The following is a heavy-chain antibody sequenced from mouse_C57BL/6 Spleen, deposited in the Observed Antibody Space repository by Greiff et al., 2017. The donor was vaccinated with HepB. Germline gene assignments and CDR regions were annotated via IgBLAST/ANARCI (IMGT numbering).Heavy chain of an antibody. J-gene: IGHJ2*01. CDR3: ARGGNGYDEGFDY. CDR1: GFTFSSYA. Sequence: EVMLVESGGGLVKPGGSLKLSCAASGFTFSSYAMSWVRQTPEKRLEWVATISDGGSYTYYPDNVKGRFTISRDNAKNNLYLQMSHLKSEDTAMYYCARGGNGYDEGFDYWGQGTTLTVSS. D-gene: IGHD2-2*01. V-gene: IGHV5-4*03. CDR2: ISDGGSYT.